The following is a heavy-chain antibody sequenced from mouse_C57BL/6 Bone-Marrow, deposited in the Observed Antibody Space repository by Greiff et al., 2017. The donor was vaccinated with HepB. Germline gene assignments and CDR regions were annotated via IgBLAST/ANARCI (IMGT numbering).Heavy chain of an antibody. CDR1: GFTFSSYG. J-gene: IGHJ3*01. V-gene: IGHV5-6*01. CDR2: ISSGGSYT. CDR3: ARQGSAWFAY. Sequence: EVQLVESGGDLVKPGGSRKLSCAASGFTFSSYGMSWVRQTPDKRLEWVATISSGGSYTYYPDSVKGRFTISRDNAKNTLYLQMSSLKSEDTAMYYCARQGSAWFAYWGQGTLVTVSA.